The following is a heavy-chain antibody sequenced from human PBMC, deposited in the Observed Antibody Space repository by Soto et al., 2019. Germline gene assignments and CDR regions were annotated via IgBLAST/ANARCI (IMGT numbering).Heavy chain of an antibody. CDR3: ARGPGYQLPAV. Sequence: PGGSLRLSCAASGFTVSSNFMSWVCQAPGKGLEWVSVIYSGGSTYYADSVKGRFTISRHNSKNTLYLQMNSLRAEDTAVYYCARGPGYQLPAVRGQGTLVTVSS. J-gene: IGHJ4*02. D-gene: IGHD2-2*01. CDR2: IYSGGST. V-gene: IGHV3-53*04. CDR1: GFTVSSNF.